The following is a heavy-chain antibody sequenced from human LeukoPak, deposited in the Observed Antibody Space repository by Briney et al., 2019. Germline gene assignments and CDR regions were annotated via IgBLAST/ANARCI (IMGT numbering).Heavy chain of an antibody. Sequence: SETLSLTCTVSGGSISSSSYYWGWIRQPPGKGLEWIGSIYYSGSTYYNPSLKSRVTISIDTSKNQFSLKLSSVTAADTAVYYCARAVTGRGVDNFDYWGQGTLVTVSS. D-gene: IGHD6-19*01. CDR3: ARAVTGRGVDNFDY. CDR2: IYYSGST. CDR1: GGSISSSSYY. V-gene: IGHV4-39*07. J-gene: IGHJ4*02.